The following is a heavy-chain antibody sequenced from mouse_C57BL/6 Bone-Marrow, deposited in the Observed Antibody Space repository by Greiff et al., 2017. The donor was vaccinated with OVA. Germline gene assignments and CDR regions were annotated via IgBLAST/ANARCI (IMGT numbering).Heavy chain of an antibody. CDR3: ASEGHYYGSPWYFDV. CDR2: IYPRSGNP. D-gene: IGHD1-1*01. CDR1: GYTFTSYG. V-gene: IGHV1-81*01. J-gene: IGHJ1*03. Sequence: VQLQQSGAELARPGASVKLSCKASGYTFTSYGISWVKQRTGQGLEWIGEIYPRSGNPYYNEKFKGKATLTADKSSSTAYMELRSLTSEDSAVYFCASEGHYYGSPWYFDVWGTGTTVTVSS.